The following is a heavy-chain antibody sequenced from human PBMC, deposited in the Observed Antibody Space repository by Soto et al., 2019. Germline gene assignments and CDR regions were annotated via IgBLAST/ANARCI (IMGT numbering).Heavy chain of an antibody. CDR1: GFTFSSYW. J-gene: IGHJ5*02. D-gene: IGHD5-18*01. V-gene: IGHV4-34*08. Sequence: GSLRLSCAASGFTFSSYWMHWVRQAPGKGLEWIGEINHSGSTNYNPSLKSRVTISVDTSKNQFSLKLSSVTAADTAVYYCAATWRGYSYGYLWFEPWGQGTLVTVSS. CDR2: INHSGST. CDR3: AATWRGYSYGYLWFEP.